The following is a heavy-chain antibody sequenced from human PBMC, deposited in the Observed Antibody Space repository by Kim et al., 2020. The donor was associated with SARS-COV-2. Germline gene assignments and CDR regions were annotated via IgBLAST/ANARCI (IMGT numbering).Heavy chain of an antibody. V-gene: IGHV3-9*01. Sequence: GGSLRLSCAASGFTFDDYAMHWVRQAPGKGLEWVSGISWNSGSIGYADSVKGRFTISRDNAKNSLYLQMNSLRAEDTALYYCAKLGRYCSGGSCYLGLFFDCWGQGTLVTVSS. D-gene: IGHD2-15*01. CDR2: ISWNSGSI. J-gene: IGHJ4*02. CDR3: AKLGRYCSGGSCYLGLFFDC. CDR1: GFTFDDYA.